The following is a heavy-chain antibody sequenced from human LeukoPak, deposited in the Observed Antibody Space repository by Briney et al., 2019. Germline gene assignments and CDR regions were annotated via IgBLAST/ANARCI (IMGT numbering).Heavy chain of an antibody. J-gene: IGHJ6*02. V-gene: IGHV4-59*08. CDR1: GGSISSYY. D-gene: IGHD6-19*01. CDR3: ARVGMISSGGAEYYHYYYGMDV. Sequence: PSETLSLTCTVSGGSISSYYWSWIRQPPGKGLEWIGYIYYSGSTDYNPSLKSRVTISVDTSKNQFSLKLSSVTAADTAVYYCARVGMISSGGAEYYHYYYGMDVWGQGTTVTVSS. CDR2: IYYSGST.